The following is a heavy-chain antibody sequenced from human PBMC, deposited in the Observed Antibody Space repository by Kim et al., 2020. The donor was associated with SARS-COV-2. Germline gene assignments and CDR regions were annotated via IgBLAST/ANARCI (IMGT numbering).Heavy chain of an antibody. CDR2: IYYNWIT. CDR1: GGSISSYY. Sequence: SETLSLTCTVSGGSISSYYWSWIRQSPGKGLEWIGYIYYNWITNYNPSLKNRVTISVDTSKNQFSLKLSSVTAADTAVYYCTRDIGRYCSSSGCREYYGMDVWGQGTTVTVS. D-gene: IGHD2-2*01. V-gene: IGHV4-59*12. CDR3: TRDIGRYCSSSGCREYYGMDV. J-gene: IGHJ6*02.